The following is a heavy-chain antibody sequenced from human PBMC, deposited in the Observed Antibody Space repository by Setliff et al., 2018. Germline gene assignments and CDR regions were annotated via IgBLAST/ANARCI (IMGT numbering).Heavy chain of an antibody. CDR2: INPNSGGT. CDR1: GYTFTGYY. CDR3: ARLSASVVSPVDH. V-gene: IGHV1-2*02. Sequence: ASVKVSCKASGYTFTGYYMHWVRQAPGQGLEWMGWINPNSGGTNYAQKFQGRVTMTRDTSISTAYMELSRLRSEDTAVYYCARLSASVVSPVDHWGQGTLVTVSS. J-gene: IGHJ4*02.